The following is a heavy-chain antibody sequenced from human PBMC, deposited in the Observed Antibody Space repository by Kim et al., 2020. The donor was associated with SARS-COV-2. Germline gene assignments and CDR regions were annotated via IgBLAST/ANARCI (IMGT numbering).Heavy chain of an antibody. J-gene: IGHJ6*02. D-gene: IGHD6-6*01. Sequence: SETLSLTCTVSGGSISSNAYYWGWIRQSPGKGLEWIGSINYLGYTYYNPSLKSRVTISVDTSKNQLSLKVSLKLTSVTAADSAVYYCAKLEEDGYTSSRPYYYGMDVWGQGTTVTVSS. CDR1: GGSISSNAYY. CDR2: INYLGYT. V-gene: IGHV4-39*01. CDR3: AKLEEDGYTSSRPYYYGMDV.